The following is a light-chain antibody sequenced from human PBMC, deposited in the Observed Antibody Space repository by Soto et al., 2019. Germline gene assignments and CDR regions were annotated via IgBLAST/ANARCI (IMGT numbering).Light chain of an antibody. J-gene: IGLJ1*01. CDR2: SNN. CDR1: SSNIGSST. CDR3: AAWDDSLNGYV. Sequence: QSVLTQPPSASGTPGQRVTISCSGSSSNIGSSTVNWYQRLPGTAPKLLIYSNNQRPSGVPDRFSGSKSGTSASLAISGLQSEDEADYYCAAWDDSLNGYVIGTGTKLTVL. V-gene: IGLV1-44*01.